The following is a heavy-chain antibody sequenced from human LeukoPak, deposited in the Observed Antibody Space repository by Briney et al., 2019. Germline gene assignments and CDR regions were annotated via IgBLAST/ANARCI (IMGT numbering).Heavy chain of an antibody. Sequence: PGGSLRLSCVASAFTFSSSAMRWIRQAPGKEPEWLSGINDSGTSTYYADSVKGRFTISGDNSKNTLYLQMNSLRADDTALYYCARGGYYNAFDIWGQGTMVTVSS. CDR1: AFTFSSSA. V-gene: IGHV3-23*01. CDR2: INDSGTST. D-gene: IGHD2-21*01. J-gene: IGHJ3*02. CDR3: ARGGYYNAFDI.